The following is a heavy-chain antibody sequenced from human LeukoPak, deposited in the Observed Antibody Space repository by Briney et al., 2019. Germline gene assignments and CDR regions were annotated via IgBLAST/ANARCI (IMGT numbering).Heavy chain of an antibody. CDR2: MNPNSGNT. V-gene: IGHV1-8*01. CDR1: GYTFTSCD. J-gene: IGHJ6*03. Sequence: ASVKVSCKASGYTFTSCDINWVRQATGQGVEWMGWMNPNSGNTGYAQKFQGRVTMTRNTSISTAYMELSSLRSEDTAVYYCARSAFYGSGSCYSGYYYYYYMDVWGKGTTVTISS. D-gene: IGHD3-10*01. CDR3: ARSAFYGSGSCYSGYYYYYYMDV.